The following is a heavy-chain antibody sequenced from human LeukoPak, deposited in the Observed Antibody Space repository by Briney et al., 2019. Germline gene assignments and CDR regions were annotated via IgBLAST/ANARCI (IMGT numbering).Heavy chain of an antibody. J-gene: IGHJ6*02. Sequence: GGSLRLSCGACGFTFSSYWMSGVRQARGRGVEGVANIKQDGSEKYYVDSVKGRFTISRDNAKNSLYLQMNSLRAEDTAVYYCARDVVLRGVVFYYYGMDVWGQGTTVTVSS. CDR3: ARDVVLRGVVFYYYGMDV. CDR2: IKQDGSEK. V-gene: IGHV3-7*01. D-gene: IGHD2-8*02. CDR1: GFTFSSYW.